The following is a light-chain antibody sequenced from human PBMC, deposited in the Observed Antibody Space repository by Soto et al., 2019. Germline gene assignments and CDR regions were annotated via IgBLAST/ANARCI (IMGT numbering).Light chain of an antibody. V-gene: IGLV1-44*01. CDR1: SSNIGSNT. Sequence: QLVLTQPPSASGTPGQRVTISCSGSSSNIGSNTVSWYQQLPGTAPKLLIYSNHQRPSGVPDRFSGSKSGTSASLAISGLQSEDEADYYCATWDDSLNALYVFGAGTKVTVL. CDR3: ATWDDSLNALYV. J-gene: IGLJ1*01. CDR2: SNH.